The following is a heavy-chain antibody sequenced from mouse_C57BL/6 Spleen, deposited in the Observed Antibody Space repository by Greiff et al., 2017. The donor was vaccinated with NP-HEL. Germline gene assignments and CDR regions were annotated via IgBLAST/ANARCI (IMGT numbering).Heavy chain of an antibody. J-gene: IGHJ1*03. CDR1: GFTFSDYY. CDR3: ARRGPDWYFDV. V-gene: IGHV5-12*01. Sequence: EVQLVESGGGLVQPGGSLKLSCAASGFTFSDYYMYWVRQTPEKRLEWVAYVSNGGGSTYYPDTVKGRFTISRDNAKNTLYLQMSRLKSEDTAMYYCARRGPDWYFDVWGTGTTVTVSS. CDR2: VSNGGGST.